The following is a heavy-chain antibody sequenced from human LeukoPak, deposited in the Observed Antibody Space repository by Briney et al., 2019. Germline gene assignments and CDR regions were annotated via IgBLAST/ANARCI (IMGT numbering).Heavy chain of an antibody. CDR2: IIPIFGTA. Sequence: SVKVSRKASGCTFSIYAINWVRQAPGQGHEWVGGIIPIFGTANYAQKFQGRVTITADESTRTAYMELSSLRAEDTAVYYCATAKATVVTPVDYWGQGTLVTVSS. CDR1: GCTFSIYA. CDR3: ATAKATVVTPVDY. V-gene: IGHV1-69*01. J-gene: IGHJ4*02. D-gene: IGHD4-23*01.